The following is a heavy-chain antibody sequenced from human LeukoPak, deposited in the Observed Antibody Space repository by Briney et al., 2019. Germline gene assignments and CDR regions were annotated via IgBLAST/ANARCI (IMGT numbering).Heavy chain of an antibody. Sequence: AGGPLRLSCAASGFTFSDHYMDWVRQAPGKGLEWVGRTRNKANSYTTEYAASVKGRFTISRDDSKNSLYLQMNSLKTEDTAVYYCASFSTDDAFDIWGQGTMVTVSS. J-gene: IGHJ3*02. CDR2: TRNKANSYTT. CDR3: ASFSTDDAFDI. V-gene: IGHV3-72*01. CDR1: GFTFSDHY.